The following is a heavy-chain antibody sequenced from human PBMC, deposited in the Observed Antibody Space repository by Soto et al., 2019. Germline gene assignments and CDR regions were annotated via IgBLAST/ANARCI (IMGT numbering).Heavy chain of an antibody. CDR2: INHSGST. V-gene: IGHV4-34*01. D-gene: IGHD4-17*01. CDR3: ERPTVTNYYYYMDV. Sequence: QVQLQQWGAGLLKPSETLSLTCAVYGGSFSGYYWSWIRQPPGKGLEWIGEINHSGSTNYNPSLKSRVTISVDTSKNQFSLKLSSVTAADTAVYYCERPTVTNYYYYMDVWGKGTTVTVSS. J-gene: IGHJ6*03. CDR1: GGSFSGYY.